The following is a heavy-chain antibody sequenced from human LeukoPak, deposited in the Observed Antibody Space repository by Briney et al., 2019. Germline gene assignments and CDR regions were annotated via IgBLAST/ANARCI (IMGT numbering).Heavy chain of an antibody. D-gene: IGHD3-22*01. J-gene: IGHJ4*02. CDR1: GGSISSGGYY. Sequence: SETLSLTCTVSGGSISSGGYYWSWIRQHPGKGLEWIGYVYYSGSTYYNPSLKSRVTISVDTSKNQFSLKLSSVTAADTAVYYCARARRVNYYDSSGYYPLDYWGQGTLVTVSS. V-gene: IGHV4-31*03. CDR2: VYYSGST. CDR3: ARARRVNYYDSSGYYPLDY.